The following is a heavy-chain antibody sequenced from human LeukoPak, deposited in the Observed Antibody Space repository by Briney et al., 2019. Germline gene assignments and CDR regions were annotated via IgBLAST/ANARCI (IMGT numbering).Heavy chain of an antibody. D-gene: IGHD6-13*01. V-gene: IGHV3-9*03. CDR1: GFTFDDYA. Sequence: PGGSLRLSRAASGFTFDDYAMHWVRQAPGKGLEWVSGISWNSGSIGYADSVKGRFTISRDNAKNSLYLQMNSLRAEDMALYYCAKIAAAGYFDYWGQGTLVTVSS. CDR3: AKIAAAGYFDY. CDR2: ISWNSGSI. J-gene: IGHJ4*02.